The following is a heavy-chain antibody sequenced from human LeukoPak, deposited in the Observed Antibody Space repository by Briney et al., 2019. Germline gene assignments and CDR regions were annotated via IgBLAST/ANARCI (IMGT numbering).Heavy chain of an antibody. Sequence: GGSLRLSCVASGFTLSSYSMNWVRQAPGKGLEWVSFISSSSSYIYYADSVKGRFTISRDNAKNSLYLQMNSLRAEDTAVYYCARGSSSWYYFDYWGQGTLVTVSS. V-gene: IGHV3-21*01. CDR1: GFTLSSYS. D-gene: IGHD6-13*01. CDR3: ARGSSSWYYFDY. CDR2: ISSSSSYI. J-gene: IGHJ4*02.